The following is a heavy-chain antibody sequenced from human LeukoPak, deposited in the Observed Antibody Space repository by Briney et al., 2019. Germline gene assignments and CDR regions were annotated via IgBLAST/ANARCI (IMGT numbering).Heavy chain of an antibody. V-gene: IGHV3-74*01. Sequence: PGGSLRLSCAASGFAFSTYWMHWVRQAPGKGLVWVSRINSDGSSTNYADSVKGRFTIPRDNAENTVFLQMNSLRAEDTAVYYCARGWKTGEGPYWGQGSLVTVSS. CDR1: GFAFSTYW. J-gene: IGHJ4*02. CDR2: INSDGSST. D-gene: IGHD3-9*01. CDR3: ARGWKTGEGPY.